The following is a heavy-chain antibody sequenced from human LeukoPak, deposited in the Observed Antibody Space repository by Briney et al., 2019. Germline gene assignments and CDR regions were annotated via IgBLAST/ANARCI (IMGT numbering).Heavy chain of an antibody. D-gene: IGHD6-13*01. CDR3: ARSIAAAGYRYLDS. CDR1: EFVFSDYY. Sequence: GGSLRLSCAASEFVFSDYYMSWIRQAPGKGLEWVSYISDSGSTIYYADSVKGRFTISRDNVKNSLYLQMNGLGAGDTAVYYCARSIAAAGYRYLDSWGQGTLVTVSS. J-gene: IGHJ4*02. V-gene: IGHV3-11*04. CDR2: ISDSGSTI.